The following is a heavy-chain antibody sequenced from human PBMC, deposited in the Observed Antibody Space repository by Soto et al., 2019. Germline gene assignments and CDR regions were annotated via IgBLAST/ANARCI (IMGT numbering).Heavy chain of an antibody. CDR3: ATIASAGTREYFQH. J-gene: IGHJ1*01. CDR2: IIPMSGRT. CDR1: GGTFSSSA. V-gene: IGHV1-69*06. D-gene: IGHD6-13*01. Sequence: SVEVSCEPSGGTFSSSAIFWVRQAPGQGLECLGGIIPMSGRTTYAQKFQGRVTIKADKPTSTVFIELSSLNSEDTAVYYCATIASAGTREYFQHWGQGTMVTVYS.